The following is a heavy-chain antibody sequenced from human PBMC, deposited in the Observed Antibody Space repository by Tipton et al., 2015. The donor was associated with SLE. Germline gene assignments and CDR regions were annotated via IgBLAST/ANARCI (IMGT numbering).Heavy chain of an antibody. CDR1: GGSISSYY. V-gene: IGHV4-59*01. J-gene: IGHJ2*01. Sequence: LRLSCTVSGGSISSYYWSWIRQPPGKGLEWIGCIYYSGSTNYNPSLNSRVTISVDTSRNQFSLKLTSVTAADSAVYYCARYSLTNWHLDLWGRGTLVTVSS. CDR3: ARYSLTNWHLDL. CDR2: IYYSGST. D-gene: IGHD2-15*01.